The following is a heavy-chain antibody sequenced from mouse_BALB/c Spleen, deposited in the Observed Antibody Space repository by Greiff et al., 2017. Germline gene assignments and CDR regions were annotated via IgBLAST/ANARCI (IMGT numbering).Heavy chain of an antibody. J-gene: IGHJ1*01. D-gene: IGHD2-1*01. V-gene: IGHV1-9*01. CDR1: GYTFSSYW. CDR3: TRPYGNPVGFDV. Sequence: QVQLKQSGAELMKPGASVKISCKATGYTFSSYWIEWVKQRPGHGLEWIGEILPGSGSTNYNEKFKGKATFTADTSSNTAYMQLSSLTSEDSAVYYCTRPYGNPVGFDVWGAGTTVTVSS. CDR2: ILPGSGST.